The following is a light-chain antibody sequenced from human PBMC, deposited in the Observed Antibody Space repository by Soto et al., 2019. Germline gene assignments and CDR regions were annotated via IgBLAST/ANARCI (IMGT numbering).Light chain of an antibody. V-gene: IGKV3-11*01. CDR3: QQRSNWPPLT. CDR2: DAS. Sequence: EIEMTQSPATLSVSPGERATLSCRASQSVSSYLAWYQQKPGQAPRLLIYDASNRATGIPARFSGSGSGTDFTLTISSLEPEDFAVYYCQQRSNWPPLTFGGGTKVDIK. CDR1: QSVSSY. J-gene: IGKJ4*01.